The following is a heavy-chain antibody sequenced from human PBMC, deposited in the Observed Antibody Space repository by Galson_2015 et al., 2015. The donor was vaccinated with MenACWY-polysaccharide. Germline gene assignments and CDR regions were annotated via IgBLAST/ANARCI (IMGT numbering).Heavy chain of an antibody. V-gene: IGHV3-23*01. D-gene: IGHD6-13*01. CDR2: SGTGGGL. J-gene: IGHJ4*02. CDR1: GFSFSAYG. Sequence: SLRLSCAASGFSFSAYGMSWVRQAPGRGLEWVSGSGTGGGLYYADSVKGRFTVSRDNFKNTLHLQMNNLRAEDTAVYYCAKVGPRSSWTLGLDYWGQGTLVIVSS. CDR3: AKVGPRSSWTLGLDY.